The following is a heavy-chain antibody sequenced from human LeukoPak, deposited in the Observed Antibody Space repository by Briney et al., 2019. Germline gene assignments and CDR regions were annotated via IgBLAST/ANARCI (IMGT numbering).Heavy chain of an antibody. CDR3: AKGSSGPDY. V-gene: IGHV3-23*01. CDR2: ISESGRST. J-gene: IGHJ4*02. D-gene: IGHD1-26*01. CDR1: GFTFSSYS. Sequence: GGSLRLSCAASGFTFSSYSMNWVRQAPGKGLEWVSSISESGRSTYYADTVKGRFTISRDNSKNTLYLQMNSLRAEDTALYYCAKGSSGPDYWGLGTPVTVSS.